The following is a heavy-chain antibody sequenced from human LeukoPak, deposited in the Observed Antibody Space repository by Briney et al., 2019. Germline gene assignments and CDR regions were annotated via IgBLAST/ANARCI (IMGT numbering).Heavy chain of an antibody. CDR3: ARDDAFDI. J-gene: IGHJ3*02. V-gene: IGHV4-59*01. Sequence: SESLSLTCTVSGGSISSYYWSWIRQPPGKGLEWIGYIYYSGSTNYNPSLKSRLTISVDTSKNQFSLKLSSVSAADTAVYYCARDDAFDIWGQGTMVTVSS. CDR1: GGSISSYY. CDR2: IYYSGST.